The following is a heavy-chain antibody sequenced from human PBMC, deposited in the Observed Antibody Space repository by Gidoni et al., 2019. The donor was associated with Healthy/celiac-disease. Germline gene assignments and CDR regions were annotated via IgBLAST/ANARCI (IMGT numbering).Heavy chain of an antibody. CDR2: IYYSGST. CDR1: GGSISSGGYY. Sequence: QVQLQESGPGLVKPSPTLSLTFTVSGGSISSGGYYWSWIRQHPGKGLEWIGYIYYSGSTYYNPSLKSRVTISVDTSKNQFSLKLSSVTAADTAVYYCARGEAAGPYDYWGQGTLVTVSS. D-gene: IGHD6-13*01. J-gene: IGHJ4*02. V-gene: IGHV4-31*03. CDR3: ARGEAAGPYDY.